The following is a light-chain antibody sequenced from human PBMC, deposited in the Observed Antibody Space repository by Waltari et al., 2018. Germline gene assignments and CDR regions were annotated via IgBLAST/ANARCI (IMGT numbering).Light chain of an antibody. CDR3: QAWVSRTVV. CDR1: RVADPY. CDR2: HHS. Sequence: SYALTQPPSVSVSPGQTATITCSGDRVADPYFWWYPQRPGQSPVLVIFHHSQRPSGSPERFGGSTSGNTATLTIREAQTMDEADYYCQAWVSRTVVFGGGTKLTVL. J-gene: IGLJ2*01. V-gene: IGLV3-1*01.